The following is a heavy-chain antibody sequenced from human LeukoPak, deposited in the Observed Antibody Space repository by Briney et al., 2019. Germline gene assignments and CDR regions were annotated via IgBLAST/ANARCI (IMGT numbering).Heavy chain of an antibody. CDR3: AKGTTANYYGSGKGCFDY. Sequence: AGRSLRLSRAAAAFTFDDSAMHWVRHAPGKCLGWVSGMRWKSGSIGYADAVKSRFTISRDNAKNTLYLQMNSLRAEDMALYYCAKGTTANYYGSGKGCFDYWGQGTLVTVSS. D-gene: IGHD3-10*01. J-gene: IGHJ4*02. CDR2: MRWKSGSI. CDR1: AFTFDDSA. V-gene: IGHV3-9*03.